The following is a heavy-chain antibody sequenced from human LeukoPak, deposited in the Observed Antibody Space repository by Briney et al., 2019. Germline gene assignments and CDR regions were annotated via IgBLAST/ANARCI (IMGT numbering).Heavy chain of an antibody. J-gene: IGHJ4*02. CDR2: INPNSGGT. CDR3: ARDVGSSGWYLY. D-gene: IGHD6-19*01. CDR1: GYTFTGYY. Sequence: VASVKVSCKASGYTFTGYYMHWVRQAPGQGLEWMGWINPNSGGTNYAQKFQGRVTMTRDTSISTAYMELSRLRSDDTAVYYCARDVGSSGWYLYRGQGTLVTVSS. V-gene: IGHV1-2*02.